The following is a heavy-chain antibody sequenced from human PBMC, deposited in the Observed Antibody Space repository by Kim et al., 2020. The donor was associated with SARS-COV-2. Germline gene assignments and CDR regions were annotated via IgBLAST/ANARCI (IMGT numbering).Heavy chain of an antibody. J-gene: IGHJ5*02. CDR2: IYHSGTT. V-gene: IGHV4-38-2*02. Sequence: SETLSLTCTVSDYSISSGYYWGWIRQPQGKGLEWIGSIYHSGTTYYNPSLKSRVTISVDTSKNQLSLKLSSVTAADTAVYYCARETVAGMVDWFDPWGQGTLVTVSS. CDR1: DYSISSGYY. D-gene: IGHD6-19*01. CDR3: ARETVAGMVDWFDP.